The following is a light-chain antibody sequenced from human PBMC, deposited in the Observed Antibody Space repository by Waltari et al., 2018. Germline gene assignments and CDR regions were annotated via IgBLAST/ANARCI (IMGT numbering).Light chain of an antibody. CDR2: DVS. J-gene: IGLJ2*01. V-gene: IGLV2-14*03. CDR1: SSDVGGYNY. CDR3: SSYAGYSAVV. Sequence: QSALTQPASVSGSPGQSITISCTGTSSDVGGYNYVSWYQHHPDKAPKLIIYDVSRWPSGVSNRFSGSKSGNTASLTISGLQAEDDADYYCSSYAGYSAVVFGGGTKVTVL.